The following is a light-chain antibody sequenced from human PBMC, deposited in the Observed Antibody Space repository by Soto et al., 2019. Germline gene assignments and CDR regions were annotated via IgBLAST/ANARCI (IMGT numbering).Light chain of an antibody. CDR1: QSLLHSDGNNY. V-gene: IGKV2-28*01. Sequence: DIVMTQSPLSLPVTPGEPASISCRSSQSLLHSDGNNYLEWYLQKPGQSPHLLIYLGSRRSSGVPDTFSGRGSGTHFTLEITIVEADDVAVYYSMESLQCPKWRFGQGTRVEIE. CDR3: MESLQCPKWR. CDR2: LGS. J-gene: IGKJ1*01.